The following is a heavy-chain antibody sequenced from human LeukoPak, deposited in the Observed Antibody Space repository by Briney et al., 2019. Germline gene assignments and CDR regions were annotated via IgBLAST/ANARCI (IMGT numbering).Heavy chain of an antibody. V-gene: IGHV4-39*01. CDR1: GGSISSSSYY. CDR3: AITYYYDRSGYYRLDYFDY. CDR2: IYYSGST. Sequence: SETLSLTCTVSGGSISSSSYYWGWIRQPPGKGLEWIGSIYYSGSTYYNPSLKSRVTISVDTSKNQFSLKLSSVTAADTAVYYCAITYYYDRSGYYRLDYFDYWGQGTLVTVSS. J-gene: IGHJ4*02. D-gene: IGHD3-22*01.